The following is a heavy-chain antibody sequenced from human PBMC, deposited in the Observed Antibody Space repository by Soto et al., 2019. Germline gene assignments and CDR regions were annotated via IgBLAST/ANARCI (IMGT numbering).Heavy chain of an antibody. Sequence: QVQLVESGGGVVQPGGSLRLSCAASGFAFHGYAMHWVRQAPGKGLEWVAVIWYDGSTEYYIDSVKGRFAISRDNSKNTLYLQVNSLRAEYTAVYYCARDRTIRYFDYWGQGTPVIVSS. CDR1: GFAFHGYA. CDR2: IWYDGSTE. CDR3: ARDRTIRYFDY. J-gene: IGHJ4*02. D-gene: IGHD3-9*01. V-gene: IGHV3-33*01.